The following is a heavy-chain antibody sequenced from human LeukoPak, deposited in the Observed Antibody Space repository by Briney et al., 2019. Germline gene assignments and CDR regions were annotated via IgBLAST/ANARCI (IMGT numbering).Heavy chain of an antibody. CDR1: GGTFSSYA. CDR3: ARPSDYGDYVQLDY. J-gene: IGHJ4*02. V-gene: IGHV1-46*01. Sequence: GASVKVSCKASGGTFSSYAISWVRQAPGQGLEWMGIINPSGGSTSYAQKFQGRVTMTRGTSTSTVYMELSSLRSEDTAVYYCARPSDYGDYVQLDYWGQGTLVTVSS. D-gene: IGHD4-17*01. CDR2: INPSGGST.